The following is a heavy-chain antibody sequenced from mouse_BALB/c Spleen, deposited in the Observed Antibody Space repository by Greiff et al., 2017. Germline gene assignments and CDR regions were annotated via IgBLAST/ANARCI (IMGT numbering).Heavy chain of an antibody. V-gene: IGHV7-3*02. D-gene: IGHD2-4*01. CDR3: AGYDYDEGRFAY. J-gene: IGHJ3*01. Sequence: EVQGVESGGGLVQPAGSLRLSCATSGFTFTDYYMSWVRQPPGKALEWLGFIRNKANGYTTAYSASVKGRFTISRDNSQSILYLQMNTLRAEDSATYYCAGYDYDEGRFAYWGQGTLVTVSA. CDR2: IRNKANGYTT. CDR1: GFTFTDYY.